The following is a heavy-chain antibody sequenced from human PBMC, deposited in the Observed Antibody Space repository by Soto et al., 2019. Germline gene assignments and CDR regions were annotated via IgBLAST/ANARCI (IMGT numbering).Heavy chain of an antibody. Sequence: QVQLVQSGAEVKKPGSSVKVSCKASGGTFSSYTISWVRQAPGQGLEWMGGIIPIFGTANYAQKFQGRVTSTADESTSTAYMEVSSLRSEDTAVYYCGIASGVVVVISYYYCGMDVWGQGTTVIVSS. CDR2: IIPIFGTA. V-gene: IGHV1-69*12. CDR1: GGTFSSYT. J-gene: IGHJ6*02. CDR3: GIASGVVVVISYYYCGMDV. D-gene: IGHD3-22*01.